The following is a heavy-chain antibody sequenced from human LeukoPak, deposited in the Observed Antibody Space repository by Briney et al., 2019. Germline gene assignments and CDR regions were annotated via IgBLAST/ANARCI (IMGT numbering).Heavy chain of an antibody. CDR3: AREGSCGHDRGGYSYGSCWFDP. CDR2: INPNSGGT. V-gene: IGHV1-2*02. CDR1: GYTFTSFD. Sequence: ASVKVSCKASGYTFTSFDINWVRQAPGQGLEWMGWINPNSGGTNYAQKFQGRVTMTRDTSISTAYMELSRLRSDDTAVYYCAREGSCGHDRGGYSYGSCWFDPWGQGTLVTVSS. D-gene: IGHD5-18*01. J-gene: IGHJ5*02.